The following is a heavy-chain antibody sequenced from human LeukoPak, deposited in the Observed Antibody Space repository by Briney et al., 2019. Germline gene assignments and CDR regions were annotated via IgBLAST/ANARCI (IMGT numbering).Heavy chain of an antibody. CDR1: GGSISSYY. J-gene: IGHJ4*02. CDR3: ARARGVGYCSGGSCYALDY. Sequence: PSETLSLTCAVSGGSISSYYWSWIRQPPGKGLEWIGYIYYNGSTNYNPSLKSRVTISVDTSKNQFSLKLSSVTAADTAVYYCARARGVGYCSGGSCYALDYWGQGTLVTVSS. CDR2: IYYNGST. V-gene: IGHV4-59*01. D-gene: IGHD2-15*01.